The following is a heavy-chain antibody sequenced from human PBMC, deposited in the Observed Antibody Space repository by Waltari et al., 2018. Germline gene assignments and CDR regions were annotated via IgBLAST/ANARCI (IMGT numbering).Heavy chain of an antibody. CDR3: AKDSSSPLSPLY. D-gene: IGHD6-13*01. CDR1: GFTFSSYG. CDR2: IWYDGSNK. V-gene: IGHV3-33*06. Sequence: QVQLVESGGGVVQPGRSLRLSCAASGFTFSSYGMHWVRQAPGKGMEWVAVIWYDGSNKVYADSWKGRFTISRDNSKNTLYLQMNSLRAEDTAVYYCAKDSSSPLSPLYWGQGTLVTVSS. J-gene: IGHJ4*02.